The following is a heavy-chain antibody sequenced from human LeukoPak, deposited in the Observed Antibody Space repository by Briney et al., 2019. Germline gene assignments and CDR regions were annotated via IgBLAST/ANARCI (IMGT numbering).Heavy chain of an antibody. CDR2: ISGSGGST. V-gene: IGHV3-23*01. D-gene: IGHD2-2*02. J-gene: IGHJ6*03. CDR3: AKGRYTYYYYYMDV. CDR1: GFTFSSYA. Sequence: GRSLRLSCAASGFTFSSYAMSWVRQAPGKGLEWVSAISGSGGSTYYADSVKGRFTISRDNSKNTLYLQMNSLRAEDTAVYYCAKGRYTYYYYYMDVWGKGTTVTVSS.